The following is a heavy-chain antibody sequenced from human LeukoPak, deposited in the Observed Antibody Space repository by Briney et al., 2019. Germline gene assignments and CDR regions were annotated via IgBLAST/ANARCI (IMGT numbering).Heavy chain of an antibody. Sequence: PGGSLRLSCAASGFIFSSYEMSWVRQAPGQGLEWVSSISSSSSYIYYADSVKGRFTISRDNAKNSLYLQMDNLRAEDTAVYYCATDDGGHYYGSGSLRYWGQGTLVTVSS. CDR3: ATDDGGHYYGSGSLRY. CDR2: ISSSSSYI. CDR1: GFIFSSYE. J-gene: IGHJ4*02. D-gene: IGHD3-10*01. V-gene: IGHV3-21*01.